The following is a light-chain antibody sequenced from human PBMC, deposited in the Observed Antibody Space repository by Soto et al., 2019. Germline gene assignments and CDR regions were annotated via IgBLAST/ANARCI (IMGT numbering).Light chain of an antibody. Sequence: DIQMTQSPSTLSASVGDRVTITCRASQSINRWLAWYQQRPGKDPKILIHKASSLEAGVPSRFSGSDSGTEFTLTISSVQPDDFATYFCLQYNIYPLSFGGGTKVEIK. J-gene: IGKJ4*01. CDR2: KAS. CDR1: QSINRW. V-gene: IGKV1-5*03. CDR3: LQYNIYPLS.